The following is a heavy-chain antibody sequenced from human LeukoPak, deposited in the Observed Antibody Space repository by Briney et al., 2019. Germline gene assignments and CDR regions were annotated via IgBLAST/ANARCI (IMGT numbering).Heavy chain of an antibody. Sequence: PSETLSLTCTVSGGSIRSGDYYWSWIRQPPGKGLEWIGYIYYSGNTYYNPSLKSRVTISVDTSKNQFSLKLSSVTAADTAVYYCAGQLRTGTRNWFDPWGQGTLVTVSS. CDR3: AGQLRTGTRNWFDP. CDR2: IYYSGNT. D-gene: IGHD1-1*01. J-gene: IGHJ5*02. V-gene: IGHV4-30-4*08. CDR1: GGSIRSGDYY.